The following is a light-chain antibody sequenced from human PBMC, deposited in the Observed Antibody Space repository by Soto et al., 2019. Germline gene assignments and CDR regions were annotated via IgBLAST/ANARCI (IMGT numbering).Light chain of an antibody. CDR2: RSN. Sequence: QSVLTPPPSSSGTPGQRVTISCSGRSSNIGSNYIYWFQQLPGTAPKLLMYRSNQRPSGVPDRFSGSKSGTSASLAISGLRSEDEADYYCAAWDDSLSGPVFGTGTKVTVL. J-gene: IGLJ1*01. CDR1: SSNIGSNY. V-gene: IGLV1-47*01. CDR3: AAWDDSLSGPV.